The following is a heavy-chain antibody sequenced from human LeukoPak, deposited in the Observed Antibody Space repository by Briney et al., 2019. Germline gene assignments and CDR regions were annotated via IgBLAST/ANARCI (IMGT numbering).Heavy chain of an antibody. CDR2: IDPKSGGT. CDR1: GYTFTAYY. Sequence: GASVKASSTPSGYTFTAYYMHWVRQAPGPGLEWMGWIDPKSGGTNYAQKFQGRVTMTRDTSISTAYMELSRLRSDATAVYYCARYPKAGLYFDYWGQGTLVTVSS. D-gene: IGHD6-19*01. J-gene: IGHJ4*02. CDR3: ARYPKAGLYFDY. V-gene: IGHV1-2*02.